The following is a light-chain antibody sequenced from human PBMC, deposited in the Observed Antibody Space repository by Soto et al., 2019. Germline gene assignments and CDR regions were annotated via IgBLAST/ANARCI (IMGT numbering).Light chain of an antibody. CDR1: QDINKN. J-gene: IGKJ5*01. CDR3: QQYESLPLT. V-gene: IGKV1-33*01. CDR2: DAS. Sequence: DIQMTQSPCSLSASVGDRVTITCQASQDINKNLIWYQQKPGKAPKLLIYDASDLETGVPSRFSGSGSGTGFTFTSSSLQPEDFATYYCQQYESLPLTFGQGTRLEIK.